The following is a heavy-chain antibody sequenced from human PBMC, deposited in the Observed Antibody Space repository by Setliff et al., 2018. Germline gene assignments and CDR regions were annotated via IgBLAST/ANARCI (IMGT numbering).Heavy chain of an antibody. D-gene: IGHD6-25*01. CDR3: ARDLYNSGSDY. J-gene: IGHJ4*02. CDR2: ISAYNGNT. CDR1: GYTFSTYG. Sequence: ASVKVSCKDSGYTFSTYGISWVRQAPGQGLEWMGWISAYNGNTNYAQRFQGRVTMTTDTSTSTAYMDLSRLRSDDTAVYYCARDLYNSGSDYWGQGTLVTVSS. V-gene: IGHV1-18*01.